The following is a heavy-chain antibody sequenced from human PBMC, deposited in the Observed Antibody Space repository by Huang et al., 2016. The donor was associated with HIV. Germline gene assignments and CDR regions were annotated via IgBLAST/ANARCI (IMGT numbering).Heavy chain of an antibody. CDR1: GFSVTTSGVG. V-gene: IGHV2-5*01. CDR2: IYWNDHK. D-gene: IGHD3-3*01. CDR3: AHAYYDFWSGYFGY. J-gene: IGHJ4*02. Sequence: QITLKESGPTLVKPTQTLTLTCTLSGFSVTTSGVGVGWIRQPPGRAPEWLTLIYWNDHKRYNPSLRSSLTVTKDTSKNQVVLTMTNVDSVDTATYYCAHAYYDFWSGYFGYWGQGSVVTVSS.